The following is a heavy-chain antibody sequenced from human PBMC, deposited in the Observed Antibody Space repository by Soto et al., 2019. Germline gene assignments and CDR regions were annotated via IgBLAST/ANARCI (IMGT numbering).Heavy chain of an antibody. V-gene: IGHV4-4*02. CDR3: ATQGFYRMGV. CDR1: GDSITGDNW. J-gene: IGHJ6*02. Sequence: QVQLQESGPGLVQPSGTLSLTCAVSGDSITGDNWWSWVRQPPGKGLEWIGEIHNSGATNYNPSLKSRVTISVDGSKNQFSLKLNSVTAADTAMFYCATQGFYRMGVWGRGTTVTVSS. CDR2: IHNSGAT.